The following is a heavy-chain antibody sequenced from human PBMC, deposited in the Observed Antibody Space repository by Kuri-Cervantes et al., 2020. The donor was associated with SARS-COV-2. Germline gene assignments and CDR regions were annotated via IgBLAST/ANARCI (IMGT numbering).Heavy chain of an antibody. CDR2: IIPIFGTA. Sequence: SVKVSCKASGGTFSSYAISWVRQAPGQGLEWMGGIIPIFGTANYAQKSQGRVTITADESTSTAYMELSSLRSEDTAVYYCARVGANVIRPENWFDPWGQGTLVTVSS. CDR3: ARVGANVIRPENWFDP. CDR1: GGTFSSYA. D-gene: IGHD1-26*01. V-gene: IGHV1-69*13. J-gene: IGHJ5*02.